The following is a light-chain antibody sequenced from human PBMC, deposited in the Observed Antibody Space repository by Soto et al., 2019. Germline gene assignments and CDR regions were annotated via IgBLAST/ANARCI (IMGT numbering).Light chain of an antibody. CDR1: CSDVGGYNY. V-gene: IGLV2-14*01. CDR3: SSNTCSSPIYV. J-gene: IGLJ1*01. CDR2: DVS. Sequence: QSALTQPASVSGSPGQSITISCTGTCSDVGGYNYVSWYQQHPGKFPKLMLYDVSNPPSGVSNRFSGSKSGNTASLTISGLQADEEADYYCSSNTCSSPIYVFGTETKLTVL.